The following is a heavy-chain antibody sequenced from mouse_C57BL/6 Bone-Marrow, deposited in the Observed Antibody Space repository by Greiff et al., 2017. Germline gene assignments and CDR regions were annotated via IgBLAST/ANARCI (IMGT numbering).Heavy chain of an antibody. CDR1: GYSITSGYY. CDR3: ARGDGYRLDY. V-gene: IGHV3-6*01. J-gene: IGHJ2*01. CDR2: ISYDGSN. Sequence: VQLKESGPGLVKPSQSLSLTCSVTGYSITSGYYWNWIRQFPGNKLEWMGYISYDGSNNYNPSLKNRISITRDTSKNQFFLKLNSVTTEDTATYYCARGDGYRLDYWGQGTTLTVSS. D-gene: IGHD2-3*01.